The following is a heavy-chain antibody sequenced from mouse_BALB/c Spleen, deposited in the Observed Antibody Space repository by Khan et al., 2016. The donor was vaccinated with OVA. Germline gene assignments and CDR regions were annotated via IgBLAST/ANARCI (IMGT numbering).Heavy chain of an antibody. D-gene: IGHD1-2*01. J-gene: IGHJ3*01. CDR3: VRSGYGSFAF. V-gene: IGHV1S29*02. CDR2: FFPNSGGS. CDR1: GYTFTDYN. Sequence: VQLQQSGPEVMKPGASVKISCKASGYTFTDYNMDWLRQRNGKSLEWIGYFFPNSGGSGYNQKFKTKATLTVDISSSTAYMDLSSLTSEDSAVYYWVRSGYGSFAFWGQGTLVTVSA.